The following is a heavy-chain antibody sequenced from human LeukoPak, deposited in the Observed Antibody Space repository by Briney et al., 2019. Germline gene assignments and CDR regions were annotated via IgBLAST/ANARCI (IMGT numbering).Heavy chain of an antibody. CDR3: ARDSSGYYSGIDY. V-gene: IGHV3-7*01. CDR2: INHNGNVN. Sequence: GGSLRLSCAASGFTFSSYWMNWARQAPGKGLEWVASINHNGNVNYYVDSVKGRFTISRDNAKNSLYLQMNTLRAEDTAVYYCARDSSGYYSGIDYWGQGTLVTVSS. J-gene: IGHJ4*02. CDR1: GFTFSSYW. D-gene: IGHD3-22*01.